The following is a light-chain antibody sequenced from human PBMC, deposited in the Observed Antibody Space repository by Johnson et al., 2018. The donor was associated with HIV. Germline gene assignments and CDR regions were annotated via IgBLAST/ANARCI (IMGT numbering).Light chain of an antibody. CDR2: DNN. CDR3: GTWDNSLSAFYV. Sequence: QSVLTQPPSVSAAPGQKVTISCSGSSSNIGTNYVSWYQQLPGTAPKLLIYDNNKRPSGTPDRFSGSKSGTSATLGITGLQTGDEADYYCGTWDNSLSAFYVFGTGTKVTVL. J-gene: IGLJ1*01. CDR1: SSNIGTNY. V-gene: IGLV1-51*01.